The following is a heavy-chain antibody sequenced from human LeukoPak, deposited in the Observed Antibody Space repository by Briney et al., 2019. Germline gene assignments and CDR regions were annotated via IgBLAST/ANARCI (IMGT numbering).Heavy chain of an antibody. Sequence: SGPGLVKPSQTLSLTCAISGDSASSNSAAWNWIRQSPSRGLEWLGRTYYRSKWYNDYAVSVKSRITINPDTSKNQFSLQLNSVTPEDTAVYYCARGRPRLTYYYGSGSYLDYWGQGTLVTVSS. CDR1: GDSASSNSAA. CDR3: ARGRPRLTYYYGSGSYLDY. J-gene: IGHJ4*02. CDR2: TYYRSKWYN. V-gene: IGHV6-1*01. D-gene: IGHD3-10*01.